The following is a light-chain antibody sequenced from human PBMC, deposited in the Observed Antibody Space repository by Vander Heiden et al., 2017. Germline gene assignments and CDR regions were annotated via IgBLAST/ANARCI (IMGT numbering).Light chain of an antibody. Sequence: EIVLTQSPGTLSLSPGERATLSCRASQSASDNYLAWYQQKPGQPPRLLVYAATRRATGIPDRFSGRGSGTDFTLTITRLEPEDFAVYYCQQFGDPYTFGQGTKLEI. J-gene: IGKJ2*01. CDR3: QQFGDPYT. V-gene: IGKV3-20*01. CDR2: AAT. CDR1: QSASDNY.